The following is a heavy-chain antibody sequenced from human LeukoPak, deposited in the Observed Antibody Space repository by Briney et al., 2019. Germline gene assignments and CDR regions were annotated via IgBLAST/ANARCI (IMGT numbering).Heavy chain of an antibody. CDR3: AREALAADDY. CDR2: IYSGGST. D-gene: IGHD6-13*01. J-gene: IGHJ4*02. CDR1: GFTVSSNY. Sequence: PGGSLRLSCAASGFTVSSNYMSWVRQAPGNGLEWVSVIYSGGSTYYADSVKGRFTISRDNSKNTLYLQMNSLRAEDTAVYYCAREALAADDYWGQGTLVTVSS. V-gene: IGHV3-66*01.